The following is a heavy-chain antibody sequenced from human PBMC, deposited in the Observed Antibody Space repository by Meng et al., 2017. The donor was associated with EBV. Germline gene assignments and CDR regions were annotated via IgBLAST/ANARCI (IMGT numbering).Heavy chain of an antibody. CDR1: GVSFSGYA. J-gene: IGHJ4*02. CDR2: ISYDGSNE. Sequence: LGLGGGWLLLGVSLICSCAASGVSFSGYAMHCVGQAPGKGLDWVAFISYDGSNEWYAGSVKGRFTISRDNSKNTLSLQMNSLRPEDTAIYYCARERTGYYAEYWGQGTLVTVSS. D-gene: IGHD3/OR15-3a*01. V-gene: IGHV3-30-3*01. CDR3: ARERTGYYAEY.